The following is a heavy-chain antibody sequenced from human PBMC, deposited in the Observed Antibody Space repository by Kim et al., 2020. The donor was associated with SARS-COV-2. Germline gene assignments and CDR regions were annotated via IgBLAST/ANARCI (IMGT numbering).Heavy chain of an antibody. CDR1: GGTFSSYA. V-gene: IGHV1-69*13. D-gene: IGHD2-2*01. Sequence: SVKVSCKSSGGTFSSYAISWVRQAPGQGLEWMGGIIPIFGTANYAQKFQGRVTITADESTSTAYMELSSLRSEDTAVYYCAGARDPYCSSTSCYYNWFDPWGQGTLVTVSS. CDR3: AGARDPYCSSTSCYYNWFDP. J-gene: IGHJ5*02. CDR2: IIPIFGTA.